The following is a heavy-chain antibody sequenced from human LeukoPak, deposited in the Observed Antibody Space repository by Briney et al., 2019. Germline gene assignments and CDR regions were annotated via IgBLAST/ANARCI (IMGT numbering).Heavy chain of an antibody. D-gene: IGHD4-17*01. J-gene: IGHJ4*02. CDR1: GGSASSYY. V-gene: IGHV4-59*08. CDR2: IYYSGST. CDR3: ARHHPPTTVTAIDY. Sequence: SETLSLTCTVSGGSASSYYWSWIRQPPGKGLEWIAYIYYSGSTKYNPSLKSRVTISLDRSKNQFSLKLRSVTAVDTAVYYCARHHPPTTVTAIDYWGQGTLVTVSS.